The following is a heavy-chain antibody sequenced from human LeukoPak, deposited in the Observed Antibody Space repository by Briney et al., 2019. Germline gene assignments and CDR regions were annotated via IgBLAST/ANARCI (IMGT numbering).Heavy chain of an antibody. J-gene: IGHJ3*02. D-gene: IGHD2-2*01. CDR3: VKSNSRYQPWTLDI. CDR1: GGSFSGYY. CDR2: INHSGST. V-gene: IGHV4-34*01. Sequence: PSETLSLTCAVYGGSFSGYYWSWIRQPPGKGLEWIGEINHSGSTNYNPSLKSRVTISVDTSNNQLSLKVNSVTAADTAMYYCVKSNSRYQPWTLDIWGRGTMVTVSS.